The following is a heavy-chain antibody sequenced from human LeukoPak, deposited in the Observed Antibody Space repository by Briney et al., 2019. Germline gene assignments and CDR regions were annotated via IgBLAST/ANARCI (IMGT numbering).Heavy chain of an antibody. Sequence: SETLSLTCTVSGGSISSSSYYWGWIRQPPGNGLEWIGSIYYSGSTYYNPSLKSRVTISVDTSKNQFSLKLSSVTAADTAVYYCARHGTAYCGGDCYPDAFDIWGQGTMVTVSS. CDR3: ARHGTAYCGGDCYPDAFDI. CDR2: IYYSGST. D-gene: IGHD2-21*02. CDR1: GGSISSSSYY. J-gene: IGHJ3*02. V-gene: IGHV4-39*01.